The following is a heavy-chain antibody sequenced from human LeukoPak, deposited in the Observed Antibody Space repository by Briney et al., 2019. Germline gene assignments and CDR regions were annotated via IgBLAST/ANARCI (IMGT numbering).Heavy chain of an antibody. D-gene: IGHD3-10*01. J-gene: IGHJ4*02. Sequence: ASVKVSCKASGYTFTSYGISWVRQAPGQGLEWMGWISAYNGNTNYAQKLQGRVTMTTDTSTSTAYMELRSLRSDDTAVYYCARSITMVRGVIISFDYWGQGTLVTVSS. CDR2: ISAYNGNT. CDR3: ARSITMVRGVIISFDY. CDR1: GYTFTSYG. V-gene: IGHV1-18*01.